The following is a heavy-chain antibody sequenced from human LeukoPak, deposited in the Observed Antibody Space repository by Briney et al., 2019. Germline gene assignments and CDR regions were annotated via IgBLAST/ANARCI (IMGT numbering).Heavy chain of an antibody. V-gene: IGHV3-30*18. CDR3: AKLPGDAFDI. CDR1: GFTFSSYG. CDR2: ISYDGSNK. J-gene: IGHJ3*02. D-gene: IGHD7-27*01. Sequence: PGRSLRLSCAASGFTFSSYGMHWVRQAPGKGLEWVAVISYDGSNKYYADSVKGRFTISRDNSKNTLYLQMNSLRAEDTAVYYCAKLPGDAFDIWGQGTMVTVS.